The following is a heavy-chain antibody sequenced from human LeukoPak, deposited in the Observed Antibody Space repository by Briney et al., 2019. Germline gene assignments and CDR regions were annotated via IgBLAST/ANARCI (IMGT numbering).Heavy chain of an antibody. J-gene: IGHJ4*02. CDR3: ARDGGVIGTFDYY. CDR2: ISPSSGIT. D-gene: IGHD3-16*01. Sequence: ASVKVSCKASGYTFTGYYIHWVRQAPGLGLEWMGRISPSSGITNYAQKLQGRVTMTTDTSTSTAYMELRSLRSDDTAVYYCARDGGVIGTFDYYWGQGTLVTVSS. CDR1: GYTFTGYY. V-gene: IGHV1-18*04.